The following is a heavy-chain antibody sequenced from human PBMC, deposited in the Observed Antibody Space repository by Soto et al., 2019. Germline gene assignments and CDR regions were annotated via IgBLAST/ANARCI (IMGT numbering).Heavy chain of an antibody. D-gene: IGHD4-17*01. CDR1: GGTFSSYT. CDR2: IIPILGIA. CDR3: ARDLRYGDYG. V-gene: IGHV1-69*08. Sequence: QVQLVQSGAEVKKPGSSVKVSCKASGGTFSSYTISWVRQAPGQGLEWMGRIIPILGIANYAQKFQGRVTLTADKTTSTAYMELSSLRSEDTAVDYCARDLRYGDYGWGQGTLVTVSS. J-gene: IGHJ4*02.